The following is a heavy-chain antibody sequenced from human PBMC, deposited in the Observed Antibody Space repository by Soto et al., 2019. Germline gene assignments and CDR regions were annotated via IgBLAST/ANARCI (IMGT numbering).Heavy chain of an antibody. CDR2: ISTYNGDT. Sequence: QVQLVQSGAEVKKLGASVKVSGKASGYTFTRSGISWVRQAPGQGLDGRGWISTYNGDTNYAQTFQGRVTMTTDTSTSTVHMEVRSLRSDDTAVYYCAREGVAPYYYYGMDVWGQGTPVTVSS. V-gene: IGHV1-18*01. CDR3: AREGVAPYYYYGMDV. J-gene: IGHJ6*02. D-gene: IGHD5-12*01. CDR1: GYTFTRSG.